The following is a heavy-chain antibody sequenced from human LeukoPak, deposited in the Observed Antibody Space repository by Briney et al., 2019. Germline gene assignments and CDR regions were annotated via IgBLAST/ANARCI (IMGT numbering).Heavy chain of an antibody. J-gene: IGHJ5*02. CDR3: AKVISNGDWFDP. D-gene: IGHD3-10*01. V-gene: IGHV1-2*02. CDR2: INPNSGGT. CDR1: GYTFTGYY. Sequence: ASVKVSCKASGYTFTGYYMHWVRQAPGQGLEWMGWINPNSGGTNYAQKFQGRVTMTRDTSISTAYMELSRLRSDDTAVYYCAKVISNGDWFDPWGQGTLVTVSS.